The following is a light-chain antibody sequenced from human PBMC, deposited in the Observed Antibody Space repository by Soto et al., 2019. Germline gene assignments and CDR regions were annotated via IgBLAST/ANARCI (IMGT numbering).Light chain of an antibody. CDR3: HHYGDSPYT. V-gene: IGKV3-20*01. Sequence: EIVVTQSPGTLTLSPGERATLSCRASQSVGGNYLAWYQRKPGQAPRLLIYLASSRATGIPDRFSGSGSGTDFTLTISSLEPEDFAVYYCHHYGDSPYTFGQGSKVELK. J-gene: IGKJ2*01. CDR1: QSVGGNY. CDR2: LAS.